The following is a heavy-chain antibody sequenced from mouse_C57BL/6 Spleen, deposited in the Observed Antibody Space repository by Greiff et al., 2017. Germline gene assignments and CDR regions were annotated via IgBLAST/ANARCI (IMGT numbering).Heavy chain of an antibody. CDR2: ISDGGSYT. J-gene: IGHJ4*01. V-gene: IGHV5-4*03. CDR3: ARGGLRHAMDY. CDR1: GFTFSSYA. D-gene: IGHD2-4*01. Sequence: EVKLMESGGGLVKPGGSLKLSCAASGFTFSSYAMSWVRQTPEKRLEWVATISDGGSYTYYPDNVKGRFTISRDNAKNNLYLQMSHLKSEDTAMYYCARGGLRHAMDYWGQGTSVTVSS.